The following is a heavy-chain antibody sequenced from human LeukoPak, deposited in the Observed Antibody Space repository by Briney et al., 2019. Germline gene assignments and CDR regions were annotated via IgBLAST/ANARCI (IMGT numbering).Heavy chain of an antibody. D-gene: IGHD6-19*01. Sequence: SETLSLTCAVYGGSFSGYYWSWIRQPPGKGLEWIGEINHSGSTNYNPSLKSRVTISVDTSKNQFSLKLSSVTAADTAVYYCARATSLAVAGTGGSQYYYYYGMDVWGQGTTVTVSS. CDR3: ARATSLAVAGTGGSQYYYYYGMDV. CDR2: INHSGST. CDR1: GGSFSGYY. V-gene: IGHV4-34*01. J-gene: IGHJ6*02.